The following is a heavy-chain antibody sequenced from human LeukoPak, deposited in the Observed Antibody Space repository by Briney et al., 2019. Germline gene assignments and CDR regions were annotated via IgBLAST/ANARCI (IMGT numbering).Heavy chain of an antibody. V-gene: IGHV1-2*02. J-gene: IGHJ4*02. Sequence: ASVKVSCKASGYTFTGYYMHWVRQAPGQGLEWMGWINPNSGGTNYAQKFQGRVTLTRDTSISTAYMELSRLRSEDTAVYYCARAPYCSGGSCLFDYWGQGTLVTVSS. D-gene: IGHD2-15*01. CDR3: ARAPYCSGGSCLFDY. CDR1: GYTFTGYY. CDR2: INPNSGGT.